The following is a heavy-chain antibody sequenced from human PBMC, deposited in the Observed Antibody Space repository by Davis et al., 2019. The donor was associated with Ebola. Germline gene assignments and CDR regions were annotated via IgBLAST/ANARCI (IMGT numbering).Heavy chain of an antibody. D-gene: IGHD6-19*01. Sequence: GGSLRLSCAASGFTFDDYAMTWVRQAPGKGLEWVSGINWNGGSTGYADSVKGRFTIFRDNAKNSLFLQMNSLRGEDTALYHCARVKVAGTSTHFDYWGQGTLVTVSS. V-gene: IGHV3-20*01. CDR1: GFTFDDYA. CDR3: ARVKVAGTSTHFDY. CDR2: INWNGGST. J-gene: IGHJ4*02.